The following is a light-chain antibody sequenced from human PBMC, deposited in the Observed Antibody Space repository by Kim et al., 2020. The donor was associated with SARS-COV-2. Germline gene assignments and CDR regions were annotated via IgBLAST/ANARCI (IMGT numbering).Light chain of an antibody. CDR2: AAS. Sequence: SVGARVTIACRASQGISSYLAWYQQKPGKAPKLLIYAASTLQSGVPSRFSGSGSGTEFTLTISSLQPEDFATYYCQQLNSYPRVTFGGGTKVDIK. CDR3: QQLNSYPRVT. J-gene: IGKJ4*01. V-gene: IGKV1-9*01. CDR1: QGISSY.